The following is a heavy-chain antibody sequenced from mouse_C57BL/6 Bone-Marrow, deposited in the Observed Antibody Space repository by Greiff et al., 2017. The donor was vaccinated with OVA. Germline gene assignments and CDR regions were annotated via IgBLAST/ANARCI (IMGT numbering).Heavy chain of an antibody. CDR3: ARSKDYGNSAWFAY. V-gene: IGHV1-81*01. CDR2: IYPRSGNT. CDR1: GYTFTSYG. J-gene: IGHJ3*01. D-gene: IGHD2-1*01. Sequence: QVHVKQSGAELARPGASVKLSCKASGYTFTSYGISWVKQRTGQGLEWIGEIYPRSGNTYYNEKFKGKATLTADKSSSTAYMELRSLTSEDSAVYFCARSKDYGNSAWFAYWGQGTLVTVSA.